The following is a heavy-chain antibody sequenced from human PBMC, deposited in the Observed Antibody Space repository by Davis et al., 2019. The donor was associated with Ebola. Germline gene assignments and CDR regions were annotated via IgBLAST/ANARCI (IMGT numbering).Heavy chain of an antibody. V-gene: IGHV4-38-2*02. CDR3: ARLVAQYDSDAYAYFDF. Sequence: SETLSLTCTVSGYSISSGYYWGWIRQPPGKGLEWIGSIYHSGSTYYNPSLKSRVTISVDTSKNQFSLKLSSVTAADTAVYYCARLVAQYDSDAYAYFDFWGQGIQVTVSS. CDR1: GYSISSGYY. D-gene: IGHD3-16*01. J-gene: IGHJ4*02. CDR2: IYHSGST.